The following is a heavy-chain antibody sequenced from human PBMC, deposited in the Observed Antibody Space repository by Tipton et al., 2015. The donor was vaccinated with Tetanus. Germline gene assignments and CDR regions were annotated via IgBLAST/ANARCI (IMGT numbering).Heavy chain of an antibody. V-gene: IGHV4-39*01. CDR3: AMIADNWFDP. Sequence: TLSLTCTVSGGSMSGGTYYWGWIRQPPGKGLEWLGNIYYNGNAFYNSSLESRITISVDTSKNQFSLKLTSVTAADMAVYYCAMIADNWFDPWGQGTLVTVSS. CDR2: IYYNGNA. D-gene: IGHD2-21*01. CDR1: GGSMSGGTYY. J-gene: IGHJ5*02.